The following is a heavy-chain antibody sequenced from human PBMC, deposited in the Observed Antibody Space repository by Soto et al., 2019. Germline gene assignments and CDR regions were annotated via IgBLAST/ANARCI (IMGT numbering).Heavy chain of an antibody. D-gene: IGHD3-10*01. CDR1: GYTFTSYG. V-gene: IGHV1-18*01. J-gene: IGHJ4*02. Sequence: RAGASVKVSCKASGYTFTSYGISWVRQAPGQGLEWMGWISAYNGNTNYAQKLQGRVTMTTDTSTSTAYMELRSLRSDDTAVYYCARESTVLWFGEFDYWGQGTLVTVSS. CDR2: ISAYNGNT. CDR3: ARESTVLWFGEFDY.